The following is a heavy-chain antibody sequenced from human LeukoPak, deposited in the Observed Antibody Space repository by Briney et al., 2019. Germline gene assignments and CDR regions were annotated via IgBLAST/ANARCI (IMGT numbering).Heavy chain of an antibody. CDR2: INHSGST. V-gene: IGHV4-34*01. CDR1: GGSFSGYY. CDR3: ARRGYSYGVLDY. D-gene: IGHD5-18*01. Sequence: SETLSLTCAVYGGSFSGYYWSFIRQPPGKGLEWIGEINHSGSTNYNPSLKSRVTISVDTSKNQFSLKLSSVTAADTAVYYCARRGYSYGVLDYWGQGTLVTVSS. J-gene: IGHJ4*02.